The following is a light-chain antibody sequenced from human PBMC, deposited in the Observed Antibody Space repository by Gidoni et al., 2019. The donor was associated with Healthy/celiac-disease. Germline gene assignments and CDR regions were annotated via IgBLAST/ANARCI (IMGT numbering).Light chain of an antibody. CDR2: AAS. CDR1: QGIRKD. J-gene: IGKJ1*01. V-gene: IGKV1-17*01. Sequence: DIQRTQSPSPLSASLGDRVTITCRASQGIRKDVGWYQQNPGKAPKRLIYAASSLQSGVTERVSGSGSGTEFTLTISRLQPEDFATYYCQQHTSYPWTFXXXTKGDI. CDR3: QQHTSYPWT.